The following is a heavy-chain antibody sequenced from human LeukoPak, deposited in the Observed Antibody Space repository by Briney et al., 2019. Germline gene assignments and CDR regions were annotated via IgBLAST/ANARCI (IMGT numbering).Heavy chain of an antibody. V-gene: IGHV4-4*07. J-gene: IGHJ3*02. CDR1: GGSISSYC. CDR3: TTDRLIAAAGLEAFDI. CDR2: IYTSGST. Sequence: SETLSLTCTVSGGSISSYCWSWIRQPAGKGLEWIGRIYTSGSTNYNPSLKSRVTMSVDTSKNQFSLKLSSVTAADTAVYYCTTDRLIAAAGLEAFDIWGQGTMVTVSS. D-gene: IGHD6-13*01.